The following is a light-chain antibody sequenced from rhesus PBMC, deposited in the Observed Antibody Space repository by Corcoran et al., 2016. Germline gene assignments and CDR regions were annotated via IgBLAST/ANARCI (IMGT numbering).Light chain of an antibody. CDR1: QDISNW. CDR3: QQHDNSPWT. Sequence: DIQMTQSPSSLSASVGDRVTITCRASQDISNWLAWYQQKPGKAPKPLIYRASNLETGVPSRFTGSGSGTDFTLTISSLKPEDIATYYCQQHDNSPWTFGQGTKVEIK. J-gene: IGKJ1*01. CDR2: RAS. V-gene: IGKV1-69*01.